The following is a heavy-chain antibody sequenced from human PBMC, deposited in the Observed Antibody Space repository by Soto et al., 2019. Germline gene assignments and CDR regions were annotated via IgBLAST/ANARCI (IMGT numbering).Heavy chain of an antibody. J-gene: IGHJ3*02. CDR2: IKQDGSEK. CDR3: ARWHDYGETPDAFDI. D-gene: IGHD4-17*01. V-gene: IGHV3-7*01. CDR1: GFTFSSYW. Sequence: GGSLRLSCAASGFTFSSYWMSWVRQAPGKGLEWVANIKQDGSEKYYVDSVKGRFTISRDNAKNSLYLQMNSLRAEDTAVYYCARWHDYGETPDAFDIWGQGTMVTVSS.